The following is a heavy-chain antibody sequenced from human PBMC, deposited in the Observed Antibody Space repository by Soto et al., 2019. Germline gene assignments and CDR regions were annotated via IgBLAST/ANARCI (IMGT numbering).Heavy chain of an antibody. CDR3: ARLTLVRSFDY. CDR2: IIPIFGTA. V-gene: IGHV1-69*06. Sequence: SVKVSCKASGGTFSSYAISWVRQAPGQGLEWMGGIIPIFGTANYAQKFQGRVTITADKSTSTAYMELSSLKASDTAMYYCARLTLVRSFDYWGQGTLVTVSS. CDR1: GGTFSSYA. D-gene: IGHD6-13*01. J-gene: IGHJ4*02.